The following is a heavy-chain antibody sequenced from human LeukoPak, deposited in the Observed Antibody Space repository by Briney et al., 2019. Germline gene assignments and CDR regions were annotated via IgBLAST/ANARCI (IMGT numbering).Heavy chain of an antibody. CDR2: INSDGSST. Sequence: GGSLRLSCAASGFTFSSYWMHWVRQAPGKGLLWVSRINSDGSSTTYADSVKGRFTISRDNSKNTLSLQMNSLRAEDAAVYYCARVLVYCSSTTCYGDYYHGMDVWGQGTTVTVSS. D-gene: IGHD2-2*01. V-gene: IGHV3-74*01. J-gene: IGHJ6*02. CDR3: ARVLVYCSSTTCYGDYYHGMDV. CDR1: GFTFSSYW.